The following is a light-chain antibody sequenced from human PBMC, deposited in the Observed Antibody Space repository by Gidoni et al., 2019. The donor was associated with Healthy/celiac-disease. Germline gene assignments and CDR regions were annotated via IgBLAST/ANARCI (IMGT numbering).Light chain of an antibody. V-gene: IGLV10-54*01. CDR2: RNN. CDR1: SNNVGNQG. J-gene: IGLJ3*02. CDR3: SAWDSSLSARV. Sequence: QAGLPQPPSVSKGLRQTATLTCTGNSNNVGNQGAAWLQQHQGHPPKLLSYRNNKRPSGISERLSASRSGNTASLTITGLQPEDEADYYCSAWDSSLSARVFGGGTKLTVL.